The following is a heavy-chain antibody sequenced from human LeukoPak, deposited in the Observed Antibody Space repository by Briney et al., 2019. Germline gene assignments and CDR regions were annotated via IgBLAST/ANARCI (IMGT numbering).Heavy chain of an antibody. Sequence: GASVKVTCKASGGTFSSYAISWVRQAPGQALEWMGGIIPIFGTANYAQKFQGRVTITTDESTSTAYMELSRLRSEDTAVYYCARSPYSSGENGFDPWGQGTLVTVSS. CDR1: GGTFSSYA. CDR2: IIPIFGTA. V-gene: IGHV1-69*05. J-gene: IGHJ5*02. CDR3: ARSPYSSGENGFDP. D-gene: IGHD6-19*01.